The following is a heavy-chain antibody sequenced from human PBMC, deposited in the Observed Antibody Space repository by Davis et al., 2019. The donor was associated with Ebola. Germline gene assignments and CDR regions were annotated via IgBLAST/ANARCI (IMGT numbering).Heavy chain of an antibody. CDR1: EFYFSGSA. CDR3: ARLDDSFSDMYFFGLDV. D-gene: IGHD2-8*01. V-gene: IGHV3-73*01. CDR2: IRSKGNNYAT. J-gene: IGHJ6*02. Sequence: GGSLRLSCTASEFYFSGSAIHWVRQASGKGLEWVGRIRSKGNNYATAYAASVNGRFTISRDDSKNTAYLQMSSLKTEDTAVYYCARLDDSFSDMYFFGLDVWGQGATVTVSS.